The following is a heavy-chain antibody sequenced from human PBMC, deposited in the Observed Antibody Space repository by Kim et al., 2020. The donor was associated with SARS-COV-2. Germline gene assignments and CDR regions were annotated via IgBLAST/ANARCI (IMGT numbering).Heavy chain of an antibody. Sequence: SVKVSCKASGYALSTYGVNWVRQAPGQGLEWMAWIHPSNGDTNYAQRFKDRVTVTTDTPTSTAFMELRSLTSDDTAFYYCARGGIGAGVDYWGQGTLVSVSS. V-gene: IGHV1-18*04. J-gene: IGHJ4*02. D-gene: IGHD6-19*01. CDR1: GYALSTYG. CDR2: IHPSNGDT. CDR3: ARGGIGAGVDY.